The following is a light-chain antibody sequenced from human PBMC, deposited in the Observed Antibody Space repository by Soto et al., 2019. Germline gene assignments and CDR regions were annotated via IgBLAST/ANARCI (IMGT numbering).Light chain of an antibody. CDR2: EVS. CDR1: SSDVGGYDY. CDR3: ISFTGTSALIL. J-gene: IGLJ2*01. V-gene: IGLV2-14*01. Sequence: QSVVTQPASVSGSPGQSITISCTGTSSDVGGYDYVSWYQQYPGKAPRLIIYEVSSRPSGVSNRFSGSKSGNTASLTISGRRAEDEGDYFCISFTGTSALILFGGGTKVTVL.